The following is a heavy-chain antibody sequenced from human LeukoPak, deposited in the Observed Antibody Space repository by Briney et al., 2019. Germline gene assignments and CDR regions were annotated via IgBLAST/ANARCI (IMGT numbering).Heavy chain of an antibody. J-gene: IGHJ4*02. CDR2: IRSSGEST. D-gene: IGHD1-26*01. CDR3: VTLLVGTTSRDFDC. V-gene: IGHV3-23*01. CDR1: GFTFSSYG. Sequence: GGSLRLSCAASGFTFSSYGMSWVRQAPGKGLEWVSTIRSSGESTYYADSVQGRFTLSRDNSKNTVYLQMNSLRVEDTAVYYCVTLLVGTTSRDFDCWGQGTLVTVSS.